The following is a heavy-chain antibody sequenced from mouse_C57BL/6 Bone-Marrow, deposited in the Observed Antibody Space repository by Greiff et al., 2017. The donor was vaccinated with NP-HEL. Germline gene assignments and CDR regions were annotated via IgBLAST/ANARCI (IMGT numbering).Heavy chain of an antibody. D-gene: IGHD3-2*02. J-gene: IGHJ3*01. V-gene: IGHV1-72*01. CDR1: GYTFTSYW. CDR2: IDPNSGGT. Sequence: QVQLKQSGAELVKPGASVKLSCKASGYTFTSYWMHWVKQRPGRGLEWIGRIDPNSGGTKYNEKFKSKATLTVDKPSSTAYMQLSSLTSEDSAVYYCAREKAAQARDWFAYWGQGTLVTVSA. CDR3: AREKAAQARDWFAY.